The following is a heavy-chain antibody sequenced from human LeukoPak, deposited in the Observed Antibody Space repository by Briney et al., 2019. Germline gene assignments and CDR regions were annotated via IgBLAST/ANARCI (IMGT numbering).Heavy chain of an antibody. J-gene: IGHJ6*02. Sequence: GGSLRLSCAASKFTFSSYGMHWVRQAPGKGLEWVAVIWSDGSNKYYADSVKGRFTISRDNSKNTLYLQMNSLRAEDTAVYYCAGTSSGPERRDMDVWGQGTTVTVSS. CDR3: AGTSSGPERRDMDV. CDR1: KFTFSSYG. CDR2: IWSDGSNK. D-gene: IGHD6-19*01. V-gene: IGHV3-33*01.